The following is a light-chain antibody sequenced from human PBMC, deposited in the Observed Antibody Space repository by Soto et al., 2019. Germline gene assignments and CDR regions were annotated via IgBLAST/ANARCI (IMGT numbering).Light chain of an antibody. CDR1: SSDVGTYDF. CDR3: SSYATGNTRV. V-gene: IGLV2-14*01. Sequence: QSVLTQPASVSGSPGQSITISCTGTSSDVGTYDFVSWYQQHPGKAPKLMIYDVSNRPSGVPNRFSGSRSGNTASLTISGLQAEDEADYYCSSYATGNTRVFGGGTKVTVL. J-gene: IGLJ2*01. CDR2: DVS.